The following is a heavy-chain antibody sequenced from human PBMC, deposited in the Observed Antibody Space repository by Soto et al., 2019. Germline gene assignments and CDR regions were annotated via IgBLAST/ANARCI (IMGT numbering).Heavy chain of an antibody. CDR1: GFTFSDYY. CDR3: ARDRDWAFDY. D-gene: IGHD3-9*01. Sequence: GGSLRLSCAASGFTFSDYYMSWIRQAPGKGLEWVSYISSSSTTIYYADSVKGRFTVSRDNAQNSLFLLMNSLRAEDTAVYYCARDRDWAFDYWGRGTLVTVSS. V-gene: IGHV3-11*04. CDR2: ISSSSTTI. J-gene: IGHJ4*02.